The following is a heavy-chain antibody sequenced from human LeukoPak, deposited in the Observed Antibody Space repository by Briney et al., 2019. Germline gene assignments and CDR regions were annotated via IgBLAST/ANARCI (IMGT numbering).Heavy chain of an antibody. CDR3: ARADIVVVPAADLKYYFDY. V-gene: IGHV3-11*01. CDR2: ISSSGSTI. D-gene: IGHD2-2*01. J-gene: IGHJ4*02. CDR1: GFTFSSHA. Sequence: GGSLRLSCAASGFTFSSHAMSWIRQAPGKGLEWDSYISSSGSTIYYADSVKGRFTISRDNAKNSLYLQMNSLRAEDTAVYYCARADIVVVPAADLKYYFDYWGQGTLVTVSS.